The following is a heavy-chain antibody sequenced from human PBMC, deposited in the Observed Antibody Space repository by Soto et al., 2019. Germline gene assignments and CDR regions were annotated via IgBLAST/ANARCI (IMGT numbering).Heavy chain of an antibody. D-gene: IGHD1-1*01. CDR1: GGSFSGYF. Sequence: LSLTCTVSGGSFSGYFWTWIRQPPGKGLEWLAEINHSGITNYNPSVESRVSMSVDTSKNQFSLRLYSVTAADTAVYYCVRGPYNYNSRYFDYWGQGTLVTVYS. V-gene: IGHV4-34*01. J-gene: IGHJ4*02. CDR3: VRGPYNYNSRYFDY. CDR2: INHSGIT.